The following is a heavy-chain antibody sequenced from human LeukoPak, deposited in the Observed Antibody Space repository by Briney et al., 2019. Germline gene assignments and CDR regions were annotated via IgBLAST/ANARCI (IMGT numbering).Heavy chain of an antibody. J-gene: IGHJ4*02. D-gene: IGHD3-22*01. CDR3: ARGYYDSSAYYSGSLWDYFDS. CDR1: GFPFSSYA. V-gene: IGHV3-64*02. CDR2: ITSNGGST. Sequence: GGSLRLSCEASGFPFSSYAMHWVRQAPGKGLEYVSAITSNGGSTYYADSVKGRFTISRDNSKNTVYLQMGSLRAEDMAVYYCARGYYDSSAYYSGSLWDYFDSWGQGTLVTVSS.